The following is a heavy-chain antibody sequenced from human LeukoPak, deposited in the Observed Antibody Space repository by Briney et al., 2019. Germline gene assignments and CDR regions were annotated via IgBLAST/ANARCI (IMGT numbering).Heavy chain of an antibody. CDR2: IIPIFGTA. CDR1: GGTFSRYA. D-gene: IGHD2-21*01. CDR3: ARDSSEFRSLIPH. V-gene: IGHV1-69*13. J-gene: IGHJ1*01. Sequence: SVKVSRKASGGTFSRYAISWVRQSPGQGLEWMGGIIPIFGTAKYAQKFQGRVTITADESTSTAYMELSSLRSEDTAVYYCARDSSEFRSLIPHWGQGTLVTVSS.